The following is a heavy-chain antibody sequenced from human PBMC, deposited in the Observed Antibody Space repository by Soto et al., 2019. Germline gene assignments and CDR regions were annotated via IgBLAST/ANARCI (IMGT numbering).Heavy chain of an antibody. V-gene: IGHV3-30-3*01. Sequence: PGGSLRLSCAASGFTFGSYAMHWVRQAPGRGLESVAVISYDGSNKYYAGSVKGRFTICRDNSKNTLYLQMNSLRAEDTAVYYCARDQGCETWELLISPFDYWGQGTLVTVSS. CDR2: ISYDGSNK. CDR1: GFTFGSYA. J-gene: IGHJ4*02. D-gene: IGHD1-26*01. CDR3: ARDQGCETWELLISPFDY.